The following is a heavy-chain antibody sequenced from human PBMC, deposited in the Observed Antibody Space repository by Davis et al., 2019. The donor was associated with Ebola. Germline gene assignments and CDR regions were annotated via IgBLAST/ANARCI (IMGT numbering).Heavy chain of an antibody. CDR1: GFSFGSYA. CDR3: ARHGTDIMTSYFDY. J-gene: IGHJ4*02. CDR2: ISGASEMT. V-gene: IGHV3-23*01. D-gene: IGHD2-8*01. Sequence: GESLKISCVGSGFSFGSYAMSWVRQAPGKGLEWVSAISGASEMTYYADAVKGRFTISRDNSKNTLYLQMSSLRAEDTAVYYCARHGTDIMTSYFDYWGQGTRVTVSS.